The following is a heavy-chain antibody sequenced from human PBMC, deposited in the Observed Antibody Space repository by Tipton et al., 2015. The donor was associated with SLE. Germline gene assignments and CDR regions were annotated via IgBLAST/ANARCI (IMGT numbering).Heavy chain of an antibody. Sequence: LSLTCTVSGDSISSSAYYWGWVRQAPGKGLEWVSSISSSSSYIYYADSVKGRFTISRDNAKNSLYLQMNSLRAEDTAVYYCARLIVVVINREDYYYMDVWGKGTTVTVSS. D-gene: IGHD3-22*01. V-gene: IGHV3-21*01. CDR1: GDSISSSAYY. CDR2: ISSSSSYI. J-gene: IGHJ6*03. CDR3: ARLIVVVINREDYYYMDV.